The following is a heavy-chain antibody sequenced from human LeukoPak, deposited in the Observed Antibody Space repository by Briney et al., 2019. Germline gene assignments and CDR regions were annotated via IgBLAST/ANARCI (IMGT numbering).Heavy chain of an antibody. Sequence: GGSLRLSCEASQFTFSRFAMSWIRQAPGTGLEWVSTLSGSGTATYYADSVKGRFTTSRDNSKDTLYLQMVNLRADDTAVYYCAKHLGSHSFLFYYMDVWGTGTSVIVSS. D-gene: IGHD2-21*01. CDR2: LSGSGTAT. J-gene: IGHJ6*03. V-gene: IGHV3-23*01. CDR3: AKHLGSHSFLFYYMDV. CDR1: QFTFSRFA.